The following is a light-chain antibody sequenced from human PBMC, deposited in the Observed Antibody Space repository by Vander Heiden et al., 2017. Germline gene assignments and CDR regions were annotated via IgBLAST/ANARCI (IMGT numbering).Light chain of an antibody. V-gene: IGKV3-11*01. CDR1: QNIGTY. Sequence: ELVLTQSPATLSLSPGESATLSCRASQNIGTYLTWLQHIPGQTPRLLIYDASKRATGIPARFSGTGSGTDFTLTIRSLEPEDTAVYYCQQRSSWPLTFGGGTKVEIK. J-gene: IGKJ4*01. CDR3: QQRSSWPLT. CDR2: DAS.